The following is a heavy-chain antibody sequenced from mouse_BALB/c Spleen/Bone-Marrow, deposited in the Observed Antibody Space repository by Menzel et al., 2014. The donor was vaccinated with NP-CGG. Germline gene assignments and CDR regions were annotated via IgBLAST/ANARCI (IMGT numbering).Heavy chain of an antibody. J-gene: IGHJ1*01. D-gene: IGHD1-1*01. CDR3: AREDGLWYFDV. V-gene: IGHV1-9*01. Sequence: QVQLQQPGAELMKPGASVKISCKATGYTFSSYWIEWVKQRPGHGFEWIGEILPGSGSTNYNEKFKGKATFTADTSSNTACMQLSSLTSEDSAVYYCAREDGLWYFDVWGAGTTVTVSS. CDR1: GYTFSSYW. CDR2: ILPGSGST.